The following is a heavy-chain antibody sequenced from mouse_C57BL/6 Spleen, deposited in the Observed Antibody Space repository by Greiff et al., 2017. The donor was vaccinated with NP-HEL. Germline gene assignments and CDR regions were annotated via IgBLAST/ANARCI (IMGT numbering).Heavy chain of an antibody. V-gene: IGHV1-80*01. CDR2: IYPGDGDT. D-gene: IGHD1-1*01. Sequence: QVQLQQSGAELVKPGASVKISCKASGYAFSSYWMNWVKQRPGKGLEWIGQIYPGDGDTNYNGKFKGKATLTADKSSSTAYMQLSSLTSEDSAVYFCARNYGSSLYFDYWGQGTTLTVSS. J-gene: IGHJ2*01. CDR3: ARNYGSSLYFDY. CDR1: GYAFSSYW.